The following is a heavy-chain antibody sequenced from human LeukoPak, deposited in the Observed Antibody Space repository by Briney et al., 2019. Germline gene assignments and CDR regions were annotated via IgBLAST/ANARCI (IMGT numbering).Heavy chain of an antibody. V-gene: IGHV3-9*01. J-gene: IGHJ3*01. CDR3: VKRRGGDVIEGDAFDV. CDR1: GFIFNDYG. CDR2: ISWNSDKK. Sequence: GGSLRLSCTASGFIFNDYGMHWVRQVPGQGLEWVSGISWNSDKKGYADSVKGRFTISRDNVKNSLYLQMNSLRVEDTALYYCVKRRGGDVIEGDAFDVWGQGTMVTVSS. D-gene: IGHD3-16*01.